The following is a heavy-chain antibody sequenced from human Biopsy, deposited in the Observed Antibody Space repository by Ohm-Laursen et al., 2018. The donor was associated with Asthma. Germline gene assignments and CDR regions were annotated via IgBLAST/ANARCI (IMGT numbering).Heavy chain of an antibody. CDR3: ARTTYGHDGFDP. J-gene: IGHJ5*02. CDR1: GDSISNGDYY. V-gene: IGHV4-31*03. CDR2: IYYSGST. Sequence: TLSLTCTVSGDSISNGDYYWSWIRQHPVKGLEWIGHIYYSGSTYYNPSLKSRVSISLDTSKNQFSLSLTSVTAADTAVYYCARTTYGHDGFDPWGRGTLVTVSS. D-gene: IGHD4-17*01.